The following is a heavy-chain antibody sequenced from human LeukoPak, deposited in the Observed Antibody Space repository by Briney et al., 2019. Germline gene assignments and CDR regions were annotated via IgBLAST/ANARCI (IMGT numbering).Heavy chain of an antibody. Sequence: PSQTLSLTCTVSGCSISSGESYWSWIRPPPGKGREWIGYIHYSGSTYYNPSLKSRVTISIDTSKNQFSLTLTSVTAADTAVYYCVREVAARFDYWSQGTLVTVSS. CDR3: VREVAARFDY. V-gene: IGHV4-30-4*08. CDR2: IHYSGST. D-gene: IGHD6-6*01. CDR1: GCSISSGESY. J-gene: IGHJ4*02.